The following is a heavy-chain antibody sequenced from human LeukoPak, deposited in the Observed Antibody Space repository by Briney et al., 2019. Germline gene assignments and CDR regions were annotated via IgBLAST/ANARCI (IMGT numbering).Heavy chain of an antibody. V-gene: IGHV1-2*04. CDR3: ARSPLYNWNDVKYAFDI. CDR1: GYTFTGYY. J-gene: IGHJ3*02. CDR2: INPNSGGT. Sequence: ASVKVSCKASGYTFTGYYMHWVRQAPGQGLEWMGRINPNSGGTNYAQRFQGWVAMPRDTSIRTAYMELTRLRSDDTAVYYCARSPLYNWNDVKYAFDIWGQGTMVTVSS. D-gene: IGHD1-20*01.